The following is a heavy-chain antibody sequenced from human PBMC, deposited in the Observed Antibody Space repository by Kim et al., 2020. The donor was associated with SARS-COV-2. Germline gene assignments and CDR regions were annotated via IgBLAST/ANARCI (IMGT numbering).Heavy chain of an antibody. D-gene: IGHD3-22*01. CDR1: GYTFTGYY. Sequence: ASVKVSCKASGYTFTGYYMHWVRQAPGQGLEWMGWINPNSGGTNYAQKFQGRVTMTRDTSISTAYMELSRLRSDDTAVYYCARDPLYYDSSGGAFDIWGQGTMVTVSS. J-gene: IGHJ3*02. V-gene: IGHV1-2*02. CDR2: INPNSGGT. CDR3: ARDPLYYDSSGGAFDI.